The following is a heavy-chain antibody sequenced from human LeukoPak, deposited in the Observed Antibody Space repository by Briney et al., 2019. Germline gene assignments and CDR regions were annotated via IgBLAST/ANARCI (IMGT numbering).Heavy chain of an antibody. CDR3: AREYYDSSGYYWG. J-gene: IGHJ4*02. V-gene: IGHV3-21*01. CDR1: GFTFSSYS. CDR2: ISSSSSYI. Sequence: GGSLRLSCAASGFTFSSYSMNWVRQAPGKGLEWVSSISSSSSYIYYADSVKGRFTISRDNAKNSLYLQMNSLRAEDTAMYYCAREYYDSSGYYWGWGQGTLVTVSS. D-gene: IGHD3-22*01.